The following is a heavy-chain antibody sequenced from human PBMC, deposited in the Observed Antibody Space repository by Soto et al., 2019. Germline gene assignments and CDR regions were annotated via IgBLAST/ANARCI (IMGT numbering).Heavy chain of an antibody. V-gene: IGHV3-30-3*01. J-gene: IGHJ4*02. CDR1: GFTFGSFP. D-gene: IGHD6-19*01. CDR2: ISYDGSNK. CDR3: ARVGGWYGVY. Sequence: QVQLVESGGGVVQPGGSLRLSCAASGFTFGSFPMHWVGQAPGKGLEWVAVISYDGSNKYYADSVKGRFTISRDNSKNTLYLQMNSLRAEDTAVYYCARVGGWYGVYWGQGTLVTVSS.